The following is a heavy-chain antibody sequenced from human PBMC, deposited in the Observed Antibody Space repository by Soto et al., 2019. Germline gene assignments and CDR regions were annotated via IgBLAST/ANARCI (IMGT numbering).Heavy chain of an antibody. CDR2: IYYSGST. Sequence: QLQLQESGPGLVKPSETLSLTCTVSGGSISSSSYYWGWIRQPPGKGLEWIGSIYYSGSTYYNPSLKSRVTISVDTSKNQFSRKLSSVTAADTAVYYCAHIVVVVAAQRDAFDIWGQGTMVTVSS. CDR3: AHIVVVVAAQRDAFDI. CDR1: GGSISSSSYY. D-gene: IGHD2-15*01. V-gene: IGHV4-39*01. J-gene: IGHJ3*02.